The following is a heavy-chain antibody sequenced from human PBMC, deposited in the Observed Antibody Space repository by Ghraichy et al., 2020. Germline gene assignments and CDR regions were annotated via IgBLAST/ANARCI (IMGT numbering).Heavy chain of an antibody. CDR3: ARVAAAGNWYYFDY. V-gene: IGHV4-59*01. D-gene: IGHD6-13*01. CDR2: IYYSGST. Sequence: SETLSLTCTVSGGSISSYYWSWIRQPPGKGLEWIGYIYYSGSTNYNPSLKSRVTISVDTSKNQFSLKLSSVTAADTAVYYCARVAAAGNWYYFDYWGQGTLVTVSS. CDR1: GGSISSYY. J-gene: IGHJ4*02.